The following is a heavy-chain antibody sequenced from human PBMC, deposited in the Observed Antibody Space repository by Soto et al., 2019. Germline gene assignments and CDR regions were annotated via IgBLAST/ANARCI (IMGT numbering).Heavy chain of an antibody. CDR2: ISYDGSNK. D-gene: IGHD5-12*01. J-gene: IGHJ4*02. CDR3: ARGSQRPRIVATIRGVFDY. V-gene: IGHV3-30-3*01. Sequence: QVQLVESGGGVVQPGRSLRLSCAASGFTFSSYAMHWVRQAPGKGLEWVAVISYDGSNKYYADSVKGRFTISRDNSKNTLYLQMNSLRAEDTAVYYCARGSQRPRIVATIRGVFDYWGQGTLVTVSS. CDR1: GFTFSSYA.